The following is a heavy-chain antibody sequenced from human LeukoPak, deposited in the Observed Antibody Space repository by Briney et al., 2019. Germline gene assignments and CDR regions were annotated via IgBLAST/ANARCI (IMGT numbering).Heavy chain of an antibody. CDR2: IYYSGST. J-gene: IGHJ4*02. Sequence: PSETLSLTCTVSGGSISGSSYYWGWIRQPPGKGLEWIGSIYYSGSTYYNPSLKSRVTISVDTSKNQFSLKLSSVTAADTAVYYCARHYYDSSGYYPGPFDYWGQGTLVTVSS. CDR1: GGSISGSSYY. CDR3: ARHYYDSSGYYPGPFDY. V-gene: IGHV4-39*01. D-gene: IGHD3-22*01.